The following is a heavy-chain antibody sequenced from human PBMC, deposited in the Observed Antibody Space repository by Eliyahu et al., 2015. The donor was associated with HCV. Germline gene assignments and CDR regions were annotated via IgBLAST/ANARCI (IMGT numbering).Heavy chain of an antibody. Sequence: EVQLVESGGGLVKPGGSLRLSCAASGFTFXNAWMSXVRQAPGKGLEWVGRIKSKTDGGTTDYAAPVKGRFTISRDDSKNTLYLQMNSLKTEDTAVYYCTTGGRFMVVAATPSFDYWGQGTLVTVSS. CDR3: TTGGRFMVVAATPSFDY. J-gene: IGHJ4*02. CDR1: GFTFXNAW. CDR2: IKSKTDGGTT. V-gene: IGHV3-15*01. D-gene: IGHD2-15*01.